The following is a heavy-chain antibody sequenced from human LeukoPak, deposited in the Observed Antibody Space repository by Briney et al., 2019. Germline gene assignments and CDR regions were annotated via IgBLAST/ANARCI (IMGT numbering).Heavy chain of an antibody. Sequence: GGSLRLSCAASRFTLSSYSMNWVRQAPGKGLEWVSYISSSSSTIYYADSVQGRFTISRDNAKTSLYLQMNSLRGEDTAVYYCARDYGDYYGSPYYFDYWGEGTLVTVST. V-gene: IGHV3-48*01. D-gene: IGHD3-10*01. J-gene: IGHJ4*02. CDR3: ARDYGDYYGSPYYFDY. CDR1: RFTLSSYS. CDR2: ISSSSSTI.